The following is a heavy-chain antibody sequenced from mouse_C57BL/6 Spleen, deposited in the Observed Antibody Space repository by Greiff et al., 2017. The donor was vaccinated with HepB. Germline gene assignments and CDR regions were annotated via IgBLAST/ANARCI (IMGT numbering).Heavy chain of an antibody. CDR1: GYSFTGYY. CDR2: INPSTGGT. D-gene: IGHD1-1*01. J-gene: IGHJ2*01. V-gene: IGHV1-42*01. CDR3: ARSTAVVASN. Sequence: EVQLQQSGPELVKPGASVKISCKASGYSFTGYYMNWVKQSPEKSLEWIGEINPSTGGTTYNQKFKAKATLTVDKSSSTAYMQLKSLTSEDSAVYYCARSTAVVASNWGQGTTLTVSS.